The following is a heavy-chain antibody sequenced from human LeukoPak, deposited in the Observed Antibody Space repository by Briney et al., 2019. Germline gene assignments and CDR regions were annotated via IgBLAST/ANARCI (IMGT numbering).Heavy chain of an antibody. CDR2: TYYRSKWYN. J-gene: IGHJ4*02. Sequence: SQTLSLTCALSGDSVSSNSAAWNWTRQSPSRGLKWLGRTYYRSKWYNDYAVSVKSRTTINSDTSKNQFSLQLNSVTPEDTAIYYCARRSTARGLDYWGQGALVTVSS. V-gene: IGHV6-1*01. CDR3: ARRSTARGLDY. CDR1: GDSVSSNSAA. D-gene: IGHD1-1*01.